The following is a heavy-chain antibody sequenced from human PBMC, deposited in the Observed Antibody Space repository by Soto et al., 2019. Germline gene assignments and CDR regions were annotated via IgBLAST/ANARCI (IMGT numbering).Heavy chain of an antibody. V-gene: IGHV1-58*01. CDR3: AADPRGYYFHFDY. CDR2: IVVGSGNT. Sequence: GASVKVSCKDSGFTFTSSAVHWVRQARGQRLEWIGWIVVGSGNTNYAQKFQERVTITRDMSTSTAYMELSSLRSEDTAVYYCAADPRGYYFHFDYWGQGTLVTVSS. D-gene: IGHD3-22*01. J-gene: IGHJ4*02. CDR1: GFTFTSSA.